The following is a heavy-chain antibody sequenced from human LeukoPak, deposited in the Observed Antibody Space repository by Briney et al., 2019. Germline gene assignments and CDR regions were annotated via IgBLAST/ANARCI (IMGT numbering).Heavy chain of an antibody. CDR3: AKGVRGYSYAIDY. Sequence: GGSLRLSCAASGFTFDDYAMHWVRQAPGKGLEWVSGISWNSGSIDSADSVKGRFTISRDNARNSLYLQMNSLRDEDTALYYCAKGVRGYSYAIDYWGQGTLVTVS. CDR2: ISWNSGSI. D-gene: IGHD5-12*01. V-gene: IGHV3-9*01. CDR1: GFTFDDYA. J-gene: IGHJ4*02.